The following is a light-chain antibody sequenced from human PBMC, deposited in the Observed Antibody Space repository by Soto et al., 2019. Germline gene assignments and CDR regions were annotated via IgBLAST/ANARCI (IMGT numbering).Light chain of an antibody. CDR2: GAS. V-gene: IGKV3-20*01. CDR3: HQYGSSPFT. CDR1: QSVSSSF. Sequence: EIVLTQSPGTLYLSPGERATLSCRASQSVSSSFLAWYQQRPGQAPRLLIYGASSRATGIPDRFSGSGSGTDFPLTINTLEPQDVAVYSCHQYGSSPFTLGQRTKVEIK. J-gene: IGKJ1*01.